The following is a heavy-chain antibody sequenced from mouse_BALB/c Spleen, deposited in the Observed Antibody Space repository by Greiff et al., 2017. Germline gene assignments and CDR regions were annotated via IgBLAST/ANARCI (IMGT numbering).Heavy chain of an antibody. CDR1: GYTFTNYW. Sequence: QVQLQQSGAELVRPGTSVKISCKASGYTFTNYWLGWVKQRPGHGLEWIGDIYPGGGYTNYNEKFKGKATLTADTSSSTAYMQLSSLTSEDSAVYFCARGFTTASYWYFDVWGAGTTVTVSS. J-gene: IGHJ1*01. V-gene: IGHV1-63*02. CDR2: IYPGGGYT. D-gene: IGHD1-2*01. CDR3: ARGFTTASYWYFDV.